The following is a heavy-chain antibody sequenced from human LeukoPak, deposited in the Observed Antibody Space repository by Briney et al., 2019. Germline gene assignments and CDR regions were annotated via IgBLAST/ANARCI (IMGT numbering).Heavy chain of an antibody. J-gene: IGHJ4*02. V-gene: IGHV3-9*03. CDR3: AKAFIPGIAVAGTATVFDY. Sequence: GGSLRLSCAASGFTLDDYAMHWVRQAPGKGLEWVSGISWNSGSIGYADSVKGRFTISRDNAKNSLYLQMNSLRAEDMALYYCAKAFIPGIAVAGTATVFDYWGQGTLVTVSS. D-gene: IGHD6-19*01. CDR1: GFTLDDYA. CDR2: ISWNSGSI.